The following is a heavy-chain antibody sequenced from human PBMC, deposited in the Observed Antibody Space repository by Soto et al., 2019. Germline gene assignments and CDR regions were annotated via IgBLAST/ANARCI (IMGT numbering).Heavy chain of an antibody. CDR2: ISASGGST. CDR3: AKTEPRSGYYWPSNWFDP. Sequence: GGSLRLSCAASGFTFSSYAMSWVRQAPGKGLEWVSAISASGGSTYYADSVKGRFTISRDNSKNTLYLQMNSLRAEDTAVYYCAKTEPRSGYYWPSNWFDPWGQGTLVTVSS. V-gene: IGHV3-23*01. CDR1: GFTFSSYA. D-gene: IGHD3-3*01. J-gene: IGHJ5*02.